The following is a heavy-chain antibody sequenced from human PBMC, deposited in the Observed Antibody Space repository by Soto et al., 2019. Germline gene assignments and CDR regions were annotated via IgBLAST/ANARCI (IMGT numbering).Heavy chain of an antibody. D-gene: IGHD3-10*01. Sequence: GSLRLSCEASGFPFNTYAMTWFRQLPGMGLEWVSTTSIGGNTDFAESVRGRFSVSRDNSKNTLYLQMTNLRAEDAAIYFCAKGLRRGLVVPTKSGFDPWGQGTRVTVSS. CDR2: TSIGGNT. V-gene: IGHV3-23*01. J-gene: IGHJ5*02. CDR3: AKGLRRGLVVPTKSGFDP. CDR1: GFPFNTYA.